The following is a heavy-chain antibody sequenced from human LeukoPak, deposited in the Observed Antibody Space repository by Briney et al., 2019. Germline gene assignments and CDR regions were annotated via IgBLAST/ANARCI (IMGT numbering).Heavy chain of an antibody. V-gene: IGHV4-34*01. J-gene: IGHJ4*02. CDR3: ARLGEYSGYDY. CDR1: GGSFSGYY. Sequence: SETLSLTCAVYGGSFSGYYWSWIRQPPGKGLEWIGSIYYSGSTYYNPSLKSRVTISVDTSKNQFSLKLSSVTAADTALYYCARLGEYSGYDYWGQGTLVTVST. D-gene: IGHD5-12*01. CDR2: IYYSGST.